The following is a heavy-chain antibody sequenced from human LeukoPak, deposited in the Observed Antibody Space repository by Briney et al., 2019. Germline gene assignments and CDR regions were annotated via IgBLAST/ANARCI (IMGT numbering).Heavy chain of an antibody. CDR3: ARGDFWSGYLFDY. Sequence: PSETLSLTCTVSGGSISGYYWSWVRQPPGKGLEFIGHIYYSGATAYNPSLRSRLTMSVDTSKNQFSLRLSSVTAADTAVYYCARGDFWSGYLFDYWGQGTLVTVSS. CDR2: IYYSGAT. CDR1: GGSISGYY. V-gene: IGHV4-59*01. J-gene: IGHJ4*02. D-gene: IGHD3-3*01.